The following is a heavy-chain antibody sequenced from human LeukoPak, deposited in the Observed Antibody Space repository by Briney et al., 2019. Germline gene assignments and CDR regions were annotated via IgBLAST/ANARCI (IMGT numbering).Heavy chain of an antibody. D-gene: IGHD3-3*01. CDR1: GYTFTSYA. CDR2: INAGNGNT. CDR3: ARFYYYDFWSGYYTPYYYFDY. Sequence: ASVKVSCKASGYTFTSYAMHWVRQAPGQRLEWMGWINAGNGNTKYSQKFQGRVTITRDTSASTAYMELRSLRSDDTAVYYCARFYYYDFWSGYYTPYYYFDYWGQGTLVTVSS. J-gene: IGHJ4*02. V-gene: IGHV1-3*01.